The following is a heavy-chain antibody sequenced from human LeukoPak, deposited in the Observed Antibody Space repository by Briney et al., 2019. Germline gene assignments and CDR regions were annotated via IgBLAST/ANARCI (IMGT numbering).Heavy chain of an antibody. CDR3: ARDSLEVPDIWFGDQKDY. Sequence: ASVKVSCKASGYTFTSYGISWVRQAPGQGLEWMGWISAYNGNTNYAQKLQGRVTMTTDTSTSTAYMELRSLRSDDPAVYYCARDSLEVPDIWFGDQKDYWGQGTLVTVSS. J-gene: IGHJ4*02. V-gene: IGHV1-18*01. D-gene: IGHD3-10*01. CDR2: ISAYNGNT. CDR1: GYTFTSYG.